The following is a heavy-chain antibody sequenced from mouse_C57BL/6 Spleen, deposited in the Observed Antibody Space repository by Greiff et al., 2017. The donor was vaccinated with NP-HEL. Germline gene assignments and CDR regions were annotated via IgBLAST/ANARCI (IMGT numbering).Heavy chain of an antibody. D-gene: IGHD1-1*01. V-gene: IGHV14-4*01. CDR3: TTGVTTVVAPYAMDY. CDR2: IDPENGDT. CDR1: GFNIKDDY. J-gene: IGHJ4*01. Sequence: EVQLQQSGAELVRPGASVKLSCTASGFNIKDDYMHWVKQRPEQGLEWIGWIDPENGDTEYASKFQGKATITADTSSNTAYLQLSSLTSEDTAVYYCTTGVTTVVAPYAMDYWGQGTSVTVSS.